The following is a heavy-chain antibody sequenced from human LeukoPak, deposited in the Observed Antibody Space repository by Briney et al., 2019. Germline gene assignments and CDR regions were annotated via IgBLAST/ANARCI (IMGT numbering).Heavy chain of an antibody. CDR3: ARGGSYLDY. V-gene: IGHV3-64*02. Sequence: PGGSLRLSCAASGFTFSSYAMLWVRQAPGKGLDYVSGISSDGGTTYYADSVKGRFTISRDNSKNTLYLQVGSLRAEDMAVYYCARGGSYLDYWGQGALVAVSS. CDR1: GFTFSSYA. J-gene: IGHJ4*02. CDR2: ISSDGGTT. D-gene: IGHD1-26*01.